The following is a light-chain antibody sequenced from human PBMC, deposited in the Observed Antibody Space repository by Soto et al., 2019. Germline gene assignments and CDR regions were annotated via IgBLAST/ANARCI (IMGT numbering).Light chain of an antibody. CDR1: QSVSSTY. J-gene: IGKJ2*01. CDR2: GAS. Sequence: EIGLTQSPGTPSLSPGERATLSCRASQSVSSTYLAWFQQKPGQAHRILIFGASTRATDVPDRFSGSGSGPDFTLTISRLEPEDFAVYYCQQYDSSPYTFGQGNKLEIK. V-gene: IGKV3-20*01. CDR3: QQYDSSPYT.